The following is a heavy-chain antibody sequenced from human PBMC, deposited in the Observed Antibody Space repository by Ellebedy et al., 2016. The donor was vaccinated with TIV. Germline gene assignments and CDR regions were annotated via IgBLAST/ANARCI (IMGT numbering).Heavy chain of an antibody. V-gene: IGHV3-7*03. CDR3: AKDDR. CDR1: GFGFSSYW. J-gene: IGHJ4*02. CDR2: IKPDGSET. Sequence: PGGSLRLSCAASGFGFSSYWMSWFRHLPGKGLEWLANIKPDGSETKYVDSVRGRFTISRYNANNTLYLQMTSLRAEDTAVYFCAKDDRWGQGILVTVSS.